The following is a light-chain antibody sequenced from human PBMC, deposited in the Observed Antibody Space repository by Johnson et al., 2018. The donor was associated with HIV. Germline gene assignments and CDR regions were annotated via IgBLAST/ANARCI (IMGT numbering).Light chain of an antibody. CDR3: GTWDSSLSVGV. CDR1: SSNIGNNY. Sequence: QSVLTQPPSVSAAPGQKVTISCSGSSSNIGNNYVSWYQQLPGTAPKLLIYDNNKRPSGIPDRFSGSKSGTSATLGITGLQTGDEADYYCGTWDSSLSVGVFGTGHKVTGL. J-gene: IGLJ1*01. V-gene: IGLV1-51*01. CDR2: DNN.